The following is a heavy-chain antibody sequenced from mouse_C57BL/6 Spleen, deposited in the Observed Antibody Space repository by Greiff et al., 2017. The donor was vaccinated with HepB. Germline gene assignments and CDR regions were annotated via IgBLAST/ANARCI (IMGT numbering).Heavy chain of an antibody. Sequence: VQLQQPGAELVKPGASVKLSCKASGYTFTSYWMHWVKQRPGRGLEWIGRIDPNSGGTKYNEKFKSKATLTVDKPSSTAYMQLSSLTSEDSAVYYCARRHYGSSYWDWYFDVWGTGTTVTVSS. V-gene: IGHV1-72*01. J-gene: IGHJ1*03. CDR3: ARRHYGSSYWDWYFDV. CDR2: IDPNSGGT. CDR1: GYTFTSYW. D-gene: IGHD1-1*01.